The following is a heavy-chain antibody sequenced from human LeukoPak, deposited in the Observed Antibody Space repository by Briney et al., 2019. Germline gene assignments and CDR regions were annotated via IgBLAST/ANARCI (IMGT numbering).Heavy chain of an antibody. Sequence: SETLSLTFAVYGGSFSGYYWSWIRQPPGKGLEWIGEINHSGSTNYNPSLKSRVTISVDTSKNQFSLKLSSVTAADTAVYYCARRIPDYYGSGSYYSWGQGTLVTVSS. CDR1: GGSFSGYY. J-gene: IGHJ4*02. CDR3: ARRIPDYYGSGSYYS. CDR2: INHSGST. V-gene: IGHV4-34*01. D-gene: IGHD3-10*01.